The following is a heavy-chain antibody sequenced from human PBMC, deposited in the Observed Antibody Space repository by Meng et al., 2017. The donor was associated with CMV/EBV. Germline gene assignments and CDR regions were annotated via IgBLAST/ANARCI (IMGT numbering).Heavy chain of an antibody. Sequence: VQLVEAGGGVVQPGRSLRLFCAASGFTFSSYAMHWVRQAPGKGLEWVAVISYDGSNKYYADSVKGRFTISRDNSKNTLYLQMNSLRAEDTAVYYCAELQPVRGGFGYWGQGTLVTVFS. J-gene: IGHJ4*02. D-gene: IGHD6-13*01. V-gene: IGHV3-30-3*01. CDR2: ISYDGSNK. CDR3: AELQPVRGGFGY. CDR1: GFTFSSYA.